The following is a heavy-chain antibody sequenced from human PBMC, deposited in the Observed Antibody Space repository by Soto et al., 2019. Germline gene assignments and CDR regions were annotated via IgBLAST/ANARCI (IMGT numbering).Heavy chain of an antibody. CDR3: ARGTTIWVLRSNWFDP. J-gene: IGHJ5*02. V-gene: IGHV4-34*01. CDR1: GGSFSGYY. D-gene: IGHD3-9*01. CDR2: INHSGST. Sequence: QVQLQQWGAGLLKPSETLSLTCAVYGGSFSGYYWSWIRQPPGKGLEWIGEINHSGSTNYNPSLKSRVTISVDTSKNQFSLKLSSVTAADTAVYYCARGTTIWVLRSNWFDPWGQGTLVTVPS.